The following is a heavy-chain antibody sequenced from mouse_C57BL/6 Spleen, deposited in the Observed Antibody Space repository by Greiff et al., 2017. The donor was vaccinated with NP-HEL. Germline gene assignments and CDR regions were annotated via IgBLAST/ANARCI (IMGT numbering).Heavy chain of an antibody. J-gene: IGHJ2*01. Sequence: EVQLQQSGRGLVKPSQSLSLTCAVTGYSITDGDFWSCLRPFPGNILGGVCFRSDGSSNNYNPSLKNRIPITRDTSKNHFFLKLTSLSTEDTATYYCAMDYGNYDLDYWGQGTTLTVSS. V-gene: IGHV3-6*01. CDR2: RSDGSSN. D-gene: IGHD2-1*01. CDR1: GYSITDGDF. CDR3: AMDYGNYDLDY.